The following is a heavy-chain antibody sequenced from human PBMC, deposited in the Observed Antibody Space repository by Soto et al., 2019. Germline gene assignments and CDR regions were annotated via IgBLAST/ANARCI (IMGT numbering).Heavy chain of an antibody. D-gene: IGHD2-2*01. CDR1: GFTFSSYG. J-gene: IGHJ3*02. CDR2: IWYDGSNK. V-gene: IGHV3-33*01. Sequence: GGSLRLSCAASGFTFSSYGMHWVRQAPGKGLEWVAVIWYDGSNKYYADSVKGRFTISRDNSKNTLYLQMNSLRAEDTAVYYCARDGTHRYCGSTSCYVDVFDIWGQGTMVTVSS. CDR3: ARDGTHRYCGSTSCYVDVFDI.